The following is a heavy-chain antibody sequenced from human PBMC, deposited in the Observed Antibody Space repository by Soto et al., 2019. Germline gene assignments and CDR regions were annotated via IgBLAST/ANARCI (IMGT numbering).Heavy chain of an antibody. V-gene: IGHV1-18*01. CDR2: ISAYNGNT. Sequence: SVKVSCKASGYTFTSYGISWVRQAPGQGLEWMGWISAYNGNTNYAQKLQGRVTMTTDTSTSTAYMELRSLRSDDTAVYYCARGAQRAIFGVVTSDYFDYWGQGTLVTVSS. CDR1: GYTFTSYG. CDR3: ARGAQRAIFGVVTSDYFDY. D-gene: IGHD3-3*01. J-gene: IGHJ4*02.